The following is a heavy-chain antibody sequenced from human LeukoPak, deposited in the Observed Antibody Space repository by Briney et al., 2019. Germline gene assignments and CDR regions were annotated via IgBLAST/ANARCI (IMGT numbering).Heavy chain of an antibody. D-gene: IGHD2-2*02. Sequence: ASVKVSCKTSGYTFTSYYMHWVRQAPGHGLEWMGIINLNGGSTKYAQKFQGRVTMTRDTSTSTVYIELSSLRSEDTAVYYCTRVYCSSSSCYNADYWGQGTLVTVSS. CDR3: TRVYCSSSSCYNADY. CDR2: INLNGGST. J-gene: IGHJ4*02. CDR1: GYTFTSYY. V-gene: IGHV1-46*03.